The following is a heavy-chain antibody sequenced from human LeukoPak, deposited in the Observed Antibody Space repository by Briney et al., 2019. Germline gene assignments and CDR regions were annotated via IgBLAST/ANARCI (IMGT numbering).Heavy chain of an antibody. Sequence: GRSLRLSCAASGFTFSSYGMHWVRQAPGKGLEWVAVISYHGSNKYYADSVKGRFTISRDNSKNTLYLQINSLRAEDTAVYYCAKDQRRGYSGYVFEYWGQGTLVTVSS. D-gene: IGHD5-12*01. J-gene: IGHJ4*02. V-gene: IGHV3-30*18. CDR1: GFTFSSYG. CDR3: AKDQRRGYSGYVFEY. CDR2: ISYHGSNK.